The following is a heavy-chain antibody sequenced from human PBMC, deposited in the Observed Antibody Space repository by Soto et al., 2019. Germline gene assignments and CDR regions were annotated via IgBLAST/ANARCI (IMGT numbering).Heavy chain of an antibody. CDR3: ARVWQLADYGMDV. J-gene: IGHJ6*02. CDR1: GFTFSSYA. Sequence: QVQLVESGGGVVQPGRSLRLSCAASGFTFSSYAMHWVRQAPGKGLEWVAVISYDGSNKYYADSVKGRFTISRDNSKNTPYLQMNSLRAEDTAVYYCARVWQLADYGMDVWGQGTTVTVSS. D-gene: IGHD6-13*01. V-gene: IGHV3-30-3*01. CDR2: ISYDGSNK.